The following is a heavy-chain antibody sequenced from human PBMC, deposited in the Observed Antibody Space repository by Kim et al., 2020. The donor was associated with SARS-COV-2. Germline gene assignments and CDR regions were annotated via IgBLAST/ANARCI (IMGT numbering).Heavy chain of an antibody. D-gene: IGHD3-16*01. CDR3: ARAPGSRLDTELCLDY. J-gene: IGHJ4*02. CDR2: IYYSGST. CDR1: GGSISSYY. V-gene: IGHV4-59*01. Sequence: SETLSLTCTVSGGSISSYYWSWIRQPPGKGLEWIGYIYYSGSTNYNPSLKSRVTISVDTSKNQFSLKLSSVTAADTAVYYCARAPGSRLDTELCLDYWGQGTLVTVSS.